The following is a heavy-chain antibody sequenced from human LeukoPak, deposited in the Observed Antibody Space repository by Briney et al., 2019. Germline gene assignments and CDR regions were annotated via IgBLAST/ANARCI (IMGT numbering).Heavy chain of an antibody. CDR1: GGSISSYY. D-gene: IGHD3-3*01. CDR3: ARGGEWLSSDPALGNWFDP. J-gene: IGHJ5*02. Sequence: SETLSLTCTVSGGSISSYYWSWIRQPPGKGLEWIGYIYYSGSTNYNPSLKSRVTISVDTSKNQFSLKLSSVTAADTAVYYCARGGEWLSSDPALGNWFDPWGQGTLVTVSS. CDR2: IYYSGST. V-gene: IGHV4-59*08.